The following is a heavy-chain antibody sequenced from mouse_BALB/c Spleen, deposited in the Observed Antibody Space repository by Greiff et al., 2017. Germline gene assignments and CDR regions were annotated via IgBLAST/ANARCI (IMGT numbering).Heavy chain of an antibody. CDR1: GFTFSSFG. CDR2: ISSGSSTI. D-gene: IGHD2-4*01. CDR3: ARWGLYYDYDFYAMDY. V-gene: IGHV5-17*02. J-gene: IGHJ4*01. Sequence: EVKVVESGGGLVQPGGSRKLSCAASGFTFSSFGMHWVRQAPEKGLEWVAYISSGSSTIYYADTVKGRFTISRDNPKNTLFLQMTSLRSEDTAMYYCARWGLYYDYDFYAMDYWGQGTSVTVSS.